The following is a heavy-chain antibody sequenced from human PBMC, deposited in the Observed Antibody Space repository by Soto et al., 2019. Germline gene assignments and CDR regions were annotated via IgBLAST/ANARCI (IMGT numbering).Heavy chain of an antibody. V-gene: IGHV3-21*02. D-gene: IGHD3-3*01. CDR2: ITTSSTYK. CDR3: ARDRDTIFGVATYAFDI. Sequence: EVQLVESGGGLVKPGGSLRLSCAASGFTFSNYAMNWVRQAPGKGLEWVSAITTSSTYKYYADSLKGRFTISRDDAKNSLYLQMNSLRIEDTAVYYCARDRDTIFGVATYAFDIWGQGTLVTVSS. J-gene: IGHJ3*02. CDR1: GFTFSNYA.